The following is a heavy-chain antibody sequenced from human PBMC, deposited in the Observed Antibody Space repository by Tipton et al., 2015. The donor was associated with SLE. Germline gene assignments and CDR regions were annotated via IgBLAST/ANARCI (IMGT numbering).Heavy chain of an antibody. D-gene: IGHD6-13*01. CDR1: GGSFSGYY. Sequence: TLSLTCAVYGGSFSGYYWSWIRQPPGKGLEWIGEINHSGSTNYNPSLKSRVTISVDTSKNQFSLKLSSVTAADTAVYYCARGARAYSSGWFGFDYWGQGALTTVSS. CDR2: INHSGST. J-gene: IGHJ4*02. V-gene: IGHV4-34*01. CDR3: ARGARAYSSGWFGFDY.